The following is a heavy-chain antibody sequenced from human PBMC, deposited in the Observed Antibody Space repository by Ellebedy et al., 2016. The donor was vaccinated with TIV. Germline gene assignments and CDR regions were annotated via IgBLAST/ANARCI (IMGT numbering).Heavy chain of an antibody. CDR2: IVPLVGSI. Sequence: ASVKVSXXASGGTFSIYAFNWVRQAPGQGLEWMGGIVPLVGSIKYAEKFQGRVTISADESTTTGYLDFSSLTSEDTAVYYCARKFGGGGAFDSWGQGTMITVSP. D-gene: IGHD3-10*01. J-gene: IGHJ3*02. V-gene: IGHV1-69*13. CDR1: GGTFSIYA. CDR3: ARKFGGGGAFDS.